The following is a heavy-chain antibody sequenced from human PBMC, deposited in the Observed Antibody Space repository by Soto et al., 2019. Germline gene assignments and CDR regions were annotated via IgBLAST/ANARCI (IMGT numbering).Heavy chain of an antibody. V-gene: IGHV3-53*04. D-gene: IGHD2-15*01. CDR3: ARAGQYCTTGTCYPGSMGV. CDR1: GFTVSSSY. J-gene: IGHJ6*04. CDR2: CYSGGKT. Sequence: EVQLVESGGGLVQPGGSLRLSCSASGFTVSSSYINWVRQAPGKGLEWVATCYSGGKTYYEDHVKGRFTISRHSSETTLYLQMKSLRSEETAVYYCARAGQYCTTGTCYPGSMGVWGEGTTVTVSS.